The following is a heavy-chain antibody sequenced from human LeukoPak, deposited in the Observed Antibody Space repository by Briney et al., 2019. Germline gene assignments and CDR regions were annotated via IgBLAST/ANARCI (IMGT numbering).Heavy chain of an antibody. D-gene: IGHD2/OR15-2a*01. CDR2: ISSSDDTR. CDR1: GFTFTSYS. V-gene: IGHV3-48*02. J-gene: IGHJ3*01. Sequence: GGSLRLSCAASGFTFTSYSMSWVRQAQGKGLEWVSFISSSDDTRYYADSVRGRFTISRDDAKNSLYLQMSSLRDGDTAVYYCVRGYYSNSFDFWGQGTVVTVSS. CDR3: VRGYYSNSFDF.